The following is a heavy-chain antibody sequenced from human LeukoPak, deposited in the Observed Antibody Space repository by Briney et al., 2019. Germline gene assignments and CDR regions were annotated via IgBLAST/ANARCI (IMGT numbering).Heavy chain of an antibody. CDR1: GYTFSSYE. D-gene: IGHD6-25*01. V-gene: IGHV3-48*03. Sequence: PGGSLRLSCAASGYTFSSYEMNWVRQAPGKGLEWVSYISTSGSTIYYADSVKGRFTISRDTAKNSLYLQMNSLRAEDTAVYYCSANPRNQAAAQPIDYWGQGNLVTVSP. CDR3: SANPRNQAAAQPIDY. J-gene: IGHJ4*02. CDR2: ISTSGSTI.